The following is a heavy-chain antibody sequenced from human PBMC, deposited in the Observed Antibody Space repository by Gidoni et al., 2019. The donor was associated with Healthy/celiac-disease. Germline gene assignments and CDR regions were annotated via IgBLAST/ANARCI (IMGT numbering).Heavy chain of an antibody. Sequence: QVQLVQSGAEVKKPGSSVKVSCKASGGTFSSYTISWVRKAPGQGLEWMGRIIPNLGKANYAQKFQGKVTITADKSTSTAYMEVSSLVSEDTAVYYCAGEGGGDFPDYYGMDVWGQGTTVTVSS. V-gene: IGHV1-69*08. CDR3: AGEGGGDFPDYYGMDV. CDR1: GGTFSSYT. CDR2: IIPNLGKA. J-gene: IGHJ6*02. D-gene: IGHD3-3*01.